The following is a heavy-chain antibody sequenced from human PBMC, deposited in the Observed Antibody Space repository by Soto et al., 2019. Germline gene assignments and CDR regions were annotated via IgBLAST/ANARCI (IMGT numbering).Heavy chain of an antibody. Sequence: QVQLQESGPGLVKPSGSLSLTCSVSGGSISSSDWWSWVRQSPGQGLEWIAEVYHTGNTNFNPSLKSRVTLSVDKSKIQFSLNLNSVTAADTAVYYCARDRGVVPPGGGMDVWGQGTTVTVSS. J-gene: IGHJ6*02. V-gene: IGHV4-4*02. CDR1: GGSISSSDW. CDR3: ARDRGVVPPGGGMDV. D-gene: IGHD2-2*01. CDR2: VYHTGNT.